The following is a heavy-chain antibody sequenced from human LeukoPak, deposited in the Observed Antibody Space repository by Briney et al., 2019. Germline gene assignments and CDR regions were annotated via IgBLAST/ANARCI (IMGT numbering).Heavy chain of an antibody. V-gene: IGHV3-30*02. CDR3: ARARRDCTNGVCPFYYYMDV. CDR1: GFTFSSYG. Sequence: GGSLRLSCAASGFTFSSYGMHWVRQAPGKGLEWVAFIRYDGSNKYYADSVKGRFTISRDNSKNTLYLQMNSLRAEDTGVYYCARARRDCTNGVCPFYYYMDVWGKGTTVTVSS. D-gene: IGHD2-8*01. CDR2: IRYDGSNK. J-gene: IGHJ6*03.